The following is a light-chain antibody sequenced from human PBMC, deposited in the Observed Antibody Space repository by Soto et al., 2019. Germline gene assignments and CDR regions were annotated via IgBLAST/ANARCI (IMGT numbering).Light chain of an antibody. CDR2: EAS. V-gene: IGKV1-5*01. CDR3: QQFNSYPIT. J-gene: IGKJ5*01. CDR1: QSISRW. Sequence: IQMPQSPATMSASVLYRVTITVLASQSISRWLTWYQQKPGKAPRLLIYEASSLESGVPSRFSGSGSGTEFTLTIGGLQPDDFATYFCQQFNSYPITCGQGTRLEIK.